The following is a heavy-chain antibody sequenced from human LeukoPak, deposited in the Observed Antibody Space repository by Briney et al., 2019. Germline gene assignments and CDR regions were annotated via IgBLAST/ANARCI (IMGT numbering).Heavy chain of an antibody. V-gene: IGHV3-53*05. CDR2: IYSGGST. J-gene: IGHJ5*02. CDR3: AKNTAAAGNWFDP. D-gene: IGHD6-13*01. Sequence: GGSLRLSCAASGFTVSSNYMSWVRQAPGKGLEWVSVIYSGGSTYYADSVKGRFTISRDNSKNTLYLQMNSLRAEDTAVYYCAKNTAAAGNWFDPWGQGTLVTVSS. CDR1: GFTVSSNY.